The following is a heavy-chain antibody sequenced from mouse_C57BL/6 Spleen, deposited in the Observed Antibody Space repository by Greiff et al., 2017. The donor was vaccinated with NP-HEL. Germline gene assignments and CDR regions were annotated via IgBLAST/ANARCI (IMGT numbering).Heavy chain of an antibody. Sequence: EVKLMESGGGLVKPGGSLKLSCAASGFTFSSYAMSWVRQTPEKRLEWVATISDGGSYTYYPDNVKGRFTISRDNAKNNLYLQMSHLKSEDTAMYYCARGGYDYDGEGAMDYWGQGTSVTVSS. CDR3: ARGGYDYDGEGAMDY. D-gene: IGHD2-4*01. CDR1: GFTFSSYA. CDR2: ISDGGSYT. V-gene: IGHV5-4*03. J-gene: IGHJ4*01.